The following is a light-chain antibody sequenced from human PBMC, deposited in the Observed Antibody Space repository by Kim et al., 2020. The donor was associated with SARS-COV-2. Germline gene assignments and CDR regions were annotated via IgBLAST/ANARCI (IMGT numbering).Light chain of an antibody. V-gene: IGKV4-1*01. Sequence: DIVMTQSPDSLAVSLGERATINCKSSQSVLYSSNNKNYLTWYQQKPGQPPTRLFYWASTRESGVPDRFSASGSGTDFTLTISSLQVEDVAVYYCQQYYGTPYTFGQGTKLEI. J-gene: IGKJ2*01. CDR3: QQYYGTPYT. CDR2: WAS. CDR1: QSVLYSSNNKNY.